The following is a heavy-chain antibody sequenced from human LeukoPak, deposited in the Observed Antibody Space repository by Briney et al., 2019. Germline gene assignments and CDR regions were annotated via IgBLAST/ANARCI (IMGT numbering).Heavy chain of an antibody. V-gene: IGHV3-11*01. CDR3: ARDLGQWLVKAYWYFDL. J-gene: IGHJ2*01. CDR2: ISSSGSTI. Sequence: GRSLRLSCAASGFTFSDYYMSWIRQAPGKGLEWVSYISSSGSTIYYADSVKGRFTISRDNAKNSLYLQMNSLRAEDTAVYYCARDLGQWLVKAYWYFDLWGRGTLVTVSS. D-gene: IGHD6-19*01. CDR1: GFTFSDYY.